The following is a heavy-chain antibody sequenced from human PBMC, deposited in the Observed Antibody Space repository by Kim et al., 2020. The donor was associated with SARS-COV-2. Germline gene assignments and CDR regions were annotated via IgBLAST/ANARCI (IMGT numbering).Heavy chain of an antibody. V-gene: IGHV3-23*01. CDR1: GFTFSSYA. Sequence: GGSLRLSCAASGFTFSSYAMSWVRQAPGKGLEWVSAISGSGGSTYYADSVKGRFTISRDNSKNTLYLQMNSLRAEDTAVYYCAKEGKLWSYREQWLALNWFDPWGQGTLVTVSS. J-gene: IGHJ5*02. D-gene: IGHD6-19*01. CDR2: ISGSGGST. CDR3: AKEGKLWSYREQWLALNWFDP.